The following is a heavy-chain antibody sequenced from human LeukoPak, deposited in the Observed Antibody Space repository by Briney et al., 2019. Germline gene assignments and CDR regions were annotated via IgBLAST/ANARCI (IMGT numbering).Heavy chain of an antibody. V-gene: IGHV3-11*04. D-gene: IGHD2-15*01. CDR3: AREACSGGSSYSSTFDY. CDR2: ISSSGSTI. J-gene: IGHJ4*02. CDR1: GFTFSDYY. Sequence: PGGSLRLSCASSGFTFSDYYMSWIRQAPGKGLEWVSYISSSGSTIYYADSVKGRFTISRDNAKNSLYLQMNSLRAEDTAVYYCAREACSGGSSYSSTFDYWGQGTLVTVSS.